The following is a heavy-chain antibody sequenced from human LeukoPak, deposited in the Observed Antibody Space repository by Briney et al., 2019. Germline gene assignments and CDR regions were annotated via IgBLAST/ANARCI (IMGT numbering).Heavy chain of an antibody. CDR1: GFTFSSYS. Sequence: GGSLRLSCAASGFTFSSYSMNWVRQAPGKGLEWVSSISSSSSYIYYADSVKGRFTISRDDAKNSLYLQMNSLRAEDTAVYYCARKDVGAVFLADHRYGMDVWGQGTTVTVSS. V-gene: IGHV3-21*01. CDR2: ISSSSSYI. D-gene: IGHD6-13*01. J-gene: IGHJ6*02. CDR3: ARKDVGAVFLADHRYGMDV.